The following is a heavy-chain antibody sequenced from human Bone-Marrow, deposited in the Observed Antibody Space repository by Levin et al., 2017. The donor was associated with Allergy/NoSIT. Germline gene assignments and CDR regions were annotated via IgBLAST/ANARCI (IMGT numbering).Heavy chain of an antibody. CDR1: GLSITNYA. Sequence: GESLKISCVASGLSITNYAMSWVRQAPGKGPVWVSSISGSGGSTFYGDSVKGRFTISRDNSKNTLYLQMDSLRVEDTALYYCTKDLSYSSSWYRMAYWGQGTLVAVSS. V-gene: IGHV3-23*01. J-gene: IGHJ4*02. CDR2: ISGSGGST. CDR3: TKDLSYSSSWYRMAY. D-gene: IGHD6-13*01.